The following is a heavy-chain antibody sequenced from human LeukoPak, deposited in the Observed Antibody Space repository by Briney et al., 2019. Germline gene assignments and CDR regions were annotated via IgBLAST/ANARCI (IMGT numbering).Heavy chain of an antibody. D-gene: IGHD5-24*01. V-gene: IGHV3-21*01. J-gene: IGHJ4*02. CDR3: ARGGYGYNFFDY. CDR1: GFTFSNYS. Sequence: GGSLRLSCAASGFTFSNYSMNWARQAPGRGLEWVSSISSRSSYIYYADSVKGRFTISRDNAKNSLYLQMNSLRAEDTAVYYCARGGYGYNFFDYWGQGTLVTVSS. CDR2: ISSRSSYI.